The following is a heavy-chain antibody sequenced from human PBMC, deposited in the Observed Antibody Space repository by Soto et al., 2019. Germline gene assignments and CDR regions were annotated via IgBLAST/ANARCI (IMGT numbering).Heavy chain of an antibody. Sequence: PSETLSLTCAVYGGSFSGYYWSWIRQPPGKGLEWIGEINHSGSTNYNPSLKSRVTISVDTSKNQFSLKLSSVTAADTALYYCARVTVTTGYYYYYMDVWGKGTTVTVSS. J-gene: IGHJ6*03. CDR2: INHSGST. V-gene: IGHV4-34*01. D-gene: IGHD4-17*01. CDR3: ARVTVTTGYYYYYMDV. CDR1: GGSFSGYY.